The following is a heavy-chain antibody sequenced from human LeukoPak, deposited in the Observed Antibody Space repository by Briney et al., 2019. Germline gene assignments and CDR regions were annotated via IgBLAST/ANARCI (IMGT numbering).Heavy chain of an antibody. CDR1: GGSISSYY. D-gene: IGHD6-13*01. J-gene: IGHJ6*04. CDR2: ICYSGNT. CDR3: SRPGGYSRHLGV. Sequence: SETLSLTRTVSGGSISSYYWSWIRQPPGRRLEWIGYICYSGNTNYNPSLQSLVSISVDTSKNQFSLKLNSVPAADMSFYFLSRPGGYSRHLGVWGKGSTVTVYS. V-gene: IGHV4-59*12.